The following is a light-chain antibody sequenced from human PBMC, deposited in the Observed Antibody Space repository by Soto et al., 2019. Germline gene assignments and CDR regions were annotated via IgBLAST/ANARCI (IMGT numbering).Light chain of an antibody. Sequence: QSALTQPASVSGSPGQSITISRTGSGRDIGAYNYVSWYQQHPGKAPKLIIYEVENRPSGVSNRFSASKSAFTASLTISGLQAEDEADYYCSSYTTSYFYVFGAGTKVIVL. J-gene: IGLJ1*01. V-gene: IGLV2-14*01. CDR3: SSYTTSYFYV. CDR1: GRDIGAYNY. CDR2: EVE.